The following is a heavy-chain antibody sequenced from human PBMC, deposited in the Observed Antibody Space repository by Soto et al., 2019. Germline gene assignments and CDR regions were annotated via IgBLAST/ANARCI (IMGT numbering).Heavy chain of an antibody. J-gene: IGHJ4*02. V-gene: IGHV4-59*01. CDR1: AASFSKYY. D-gene: IGHD3-16*01. CDR2: VYFNGNT. CDR3: ASVTFGGVVLAH. Sequence: SETLSLTCTVSAASFSKYYWSWIRQPPGKGLEWIGYVYFNGNTNYSPSLKRRVSISIDTSKNQISLNLSSVTAADTAVYYCASVTFGGVVLAHWGQGTLVTVSS.